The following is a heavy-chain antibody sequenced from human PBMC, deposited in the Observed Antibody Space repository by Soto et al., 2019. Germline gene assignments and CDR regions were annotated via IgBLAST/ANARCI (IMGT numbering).Heavy chain of an antibody. D-gene: IGHD2-15*01. J-gene: IGHJ5*01. V-gene: IGHV4-4*02. CDR2: IYHTGAT. Sequence: QVHLQESGPGLVKPSGTLSLTCNVSGGSISTSNWWSWVRQPPGKGLEWLGEIYHTGATSYNPSLKSRITMSVDTSKNQFSLTLTSVTATDTAVYFCAKDVPHPRDIELVQEAQNWFDPWGQGIQVTVSS. CDR3: AKDVPHPRDIELVQEAQNWFDP. CDR1: GGSISTSNW.